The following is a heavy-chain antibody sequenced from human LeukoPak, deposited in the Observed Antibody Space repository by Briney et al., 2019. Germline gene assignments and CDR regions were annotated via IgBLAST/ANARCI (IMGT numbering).Heavy chain of an antibody. J-gene: IGHJ4*02. CDR1: GYTFTSYG. Sequence: VASVKVSCKASGYTFTSYGISWVRQAPGQGLEWMGIINPSGGSTSYAQKFQGRVTMTRDTSTSTVYMELSSLRSEDTAVYYCARVDTAMVFPFDYWGQGTLVTVSS. V-gene: IGHV1-46*01. CDR3: ARVDTAMVFPFDY. D-gene: IGHD5-18*01. CDR2: INPSGGST.